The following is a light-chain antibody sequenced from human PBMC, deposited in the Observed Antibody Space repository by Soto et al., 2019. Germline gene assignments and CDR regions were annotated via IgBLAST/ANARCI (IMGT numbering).Light chain of an antibody. Sequence: QSVLTQPHSVSGAPGQRVTISCTGSSSNIGAGYDVHWYQQLPGTAPKLLIYGNSNRPSGVPDRFSGSKSGTSASLAITGLQAEDEADYYCQSYDSSLSGLVFGGGTKVTVL. V-gene: IGLV1-40*01. CDR3: QSYDSSLSGLV. CDR1: SSNIGAGYD. J-gene: IGLJ2*01. CDR2: GNS.